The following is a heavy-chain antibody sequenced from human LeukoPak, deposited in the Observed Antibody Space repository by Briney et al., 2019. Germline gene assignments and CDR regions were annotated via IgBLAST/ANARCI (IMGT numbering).Heavy chain of an antibody. CDR2: ISGSGGST. CDR1: GFTFSSYG. Sequence: GGSLRLSCAASGFTFSSYGMSWVRQAPGKGLEWVSAISGSGGSTYYADSVKGRFTISRDNSKNTLYLQMNSLRAEDTAVYYCAKDREYDILTEDFDYWGQGTLVTVSS. V-gene: IGHV3-23*01. J-gene: IGHJ4*02. D-gene: IGHD3-9*01. CDR3: AKDREYDILTEDFDY.